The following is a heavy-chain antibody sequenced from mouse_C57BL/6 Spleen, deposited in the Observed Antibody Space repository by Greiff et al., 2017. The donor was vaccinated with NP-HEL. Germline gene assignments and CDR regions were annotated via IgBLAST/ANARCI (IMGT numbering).Heavy chain of an antibody. CDR1: GYAFSSSW. CDR3: ARSGDYDGYWYFDV. D-gene: IGHD2-4*01. V-gene: IGHV1-82*01. Sequence: VQLQQSGPELVKPGASVKISCKASGYAFSSSWMNWVKQRPGKGLEWIGRIYPGDGDTNYNGKFKGKATLTAAKSSSTAYMQLSSLTSEDSAVYFCARSGDYDGYWYFDVWGTGTTVTVSS. J-gene: IGHJ1*03. CDR2: IYPGDGDT.